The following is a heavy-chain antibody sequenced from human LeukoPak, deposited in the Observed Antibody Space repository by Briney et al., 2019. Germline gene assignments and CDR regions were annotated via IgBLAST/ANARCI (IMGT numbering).Heavy chain of an antibody. J-gene: IGHJ6*04. CDR2: INSDGSST. CDR1: GFTFSSYW. D-gene: IGHD3-9*01. CDR3: AREGYDILTGYSGGYYGMDV. Sequence: GGSLRLSCAASGFTFSSYWMHWVRQAPGKGLVWVSRINSDGSSTSYADSVKGRFTISRDNDKNTLYLQMNSLRAEDTAVYYCAREGYDILTGYSGGYYGMDVWGKGTTVTVSS. V-gene: IGHV3-74*01.